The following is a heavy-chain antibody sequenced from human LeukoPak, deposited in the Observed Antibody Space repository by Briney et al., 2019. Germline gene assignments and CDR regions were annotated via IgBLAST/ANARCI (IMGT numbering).Heavy chain of an antibody. D-gene: IGHD2-15*01. V-gene: IGHV1-69*05. CDR2: IIPIFGTA. Sequence: SVKVSCKASGGTFSSYAISWVRQAPGQGLEWMGGIIPIFGTANYAQKFQGRVTITTDESTSTAYMELSSLRSEDTAVYYCARTVVVAATLTGSFDLWGRGTLVTVSS. J-gene: IGHJ2*01. CDR3: ARTVVVAATLTGSFDL. CDR1: GGTFSSYA.